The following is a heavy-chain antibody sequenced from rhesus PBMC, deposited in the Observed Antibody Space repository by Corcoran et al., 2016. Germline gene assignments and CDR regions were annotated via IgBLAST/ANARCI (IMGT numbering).Heavy chain of an antibody. V-gene: IGHV4S12*01. CDR3: ARDSPHIWTGGFDY. Sequence: QVQLQESGPGVVKPSATLSLTCAASGGTISMGYRYWSGTRQPPGKGLEWIGGIYSNSESTNYNPSLKSRVTMSKDTSKNQFSLKLSSVTATDTAVYYCARDSPHIWTGGFDYWGQGVLVTVSS. CDR1: GGTISMGYRY. CDR2: IYSNSEST. J-gene: IGHJ4*01. D-gene: IGHD3-3*01.